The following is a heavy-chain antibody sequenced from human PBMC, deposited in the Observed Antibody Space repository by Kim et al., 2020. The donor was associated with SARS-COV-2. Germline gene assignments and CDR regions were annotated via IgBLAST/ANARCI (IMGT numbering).Heavy chain of an antibody. CDR1: GFTFSSYA. CDR2: ISGSGGST. CDR3: ANVGATRGNYYYYGMDV. V-gene: IGHV3-23*01. J-gene: IGHJ6*02. Sequence: GGSLRLSCAASGFTFSSYAMSWVRQAPGKGLEWVSAISGSGGSTYYADSVKGRFTISRDNSKNTLYLQMNSLRAEDTAVYYCANVGATRGNYYYYGMDVWGQGTTVTVSS. D-gene: IGHD1-26*01.